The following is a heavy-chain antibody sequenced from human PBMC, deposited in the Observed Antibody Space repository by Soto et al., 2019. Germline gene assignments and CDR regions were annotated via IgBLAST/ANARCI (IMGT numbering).Heavy chain of an antibody. CDR3: ARDLSGVATPPYYYYGMDV. J-gene: IGHJ6*02. Sequence: SETLSLTCTVSGGSLSSGGYYWSWIRQHPGKGLEWIGYIYYSGSTYYNPSLKSRVTISVDTSKNQFSLKLSSVTAADTAVYYCARDLSGVATPPYYYYGMDVWGQGTTVTVSS. D-gene: IGHD3-3*01. V-gene: IGHV4-31*03. CDR1: GGSLSSGGYY. CDR2: IYYSGST.